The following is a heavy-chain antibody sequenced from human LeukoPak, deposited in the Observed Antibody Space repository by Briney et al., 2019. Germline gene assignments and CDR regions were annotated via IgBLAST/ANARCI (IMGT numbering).Heavy chain of an antibody. D-gene: IGHD3-3*01. J-gene: IGHJ6*02. CDR2: IVVGSGNT. CDR3: AASRDYDFWSGPPGV. V-gene: IGHV1-58*02. CDR1: GFTFTSSA. Sequence: GASVKVSCKASGFTFTSSAMQWVRPARGQRLEWIGWIVVGSGNTNYAQKFQERVAITRGMSTSTAYMELSSLRSEDTAVYYCAASRDYDFWSGPPGVWGQGTTVTVSS.